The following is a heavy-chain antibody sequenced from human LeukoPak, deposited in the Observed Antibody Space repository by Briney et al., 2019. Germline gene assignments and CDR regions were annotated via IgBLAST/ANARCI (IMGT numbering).Heavy chain of an antibody. CDR1: GYSFRSYW. Sequence: GEALKISCQGSGYSFRSYWIGWVRQMPGKGLEWVGIIYPGDSETRNSPSFEGQVTLSVDKSISTAYVQWSSLKASGTATYYCARQSLSYYYGSGSYRHYYYYYMDVWGKGTTVTVSS. J-gene: IGHJ6*03. D-gene: IGHD3-10*01. CDR3: ARQSLSYYYGSGSYRHYYYYYMDV. V-gene: IGHV5-51*01. CDR2: IYPGDSET.